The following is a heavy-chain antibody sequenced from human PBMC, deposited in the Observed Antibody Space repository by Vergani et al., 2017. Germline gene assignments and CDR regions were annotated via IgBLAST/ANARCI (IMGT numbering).Heavy chain of an antibody. CDR1: GYTFSTYG. Sequence: QVQLVQSGAEVKKPGASVKVSCKASGYTFSTYGISWVRQAPGQGLEWMGWISAYNGNTNYPEKFQGRLTMTTDTSTRTAYMELRSLRSDDTAVYYCARGPPPPNYYDSTSGYYYYMDVWGKGTTVTVSS. CDR2: ISAYNGNT. J-gene: IGHJ6*03. CDR3: ARGPPPPNYYDSTSGYYYYMDV. D-gene: IGHD3-22*01. V-gene: IGHV1-18*01.